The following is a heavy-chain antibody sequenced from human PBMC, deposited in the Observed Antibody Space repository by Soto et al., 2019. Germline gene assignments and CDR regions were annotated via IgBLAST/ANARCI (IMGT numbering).Heavy chain of an antibody. CDR1: GYTFTSYH. J-gene: IGHJ4*02. Sequence: QVQLVQSGAEVKKPGASVKVSCKTSGYTFTSYHISWVRQAPGQGLEWMGWISAYNTNTNYAQKFQGRVTMTTDTLTSPTYMELRSLRSDDTAVYYCARDTPPTDYWGQGTLVTVSS. CDR2: ISAYNTNT. V-gene: IGHV1-18*01. CDR3: ARDTPPTDY.